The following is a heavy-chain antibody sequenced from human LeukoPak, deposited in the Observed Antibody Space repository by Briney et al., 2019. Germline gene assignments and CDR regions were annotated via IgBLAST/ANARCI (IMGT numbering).Heavy chain of an antibody. Sequence: PGGSLRLSCAASGFTFSSYSMNWVRQAPGKGLEWVSSISSSSSYIYYADSVKGRFTISRDNAKNSLYLQMNSLRAEDTAVYYCARGSSINYYGSGSPIDYWGQGTLVTVSS. CDR2: ISSSSSYI. J-gene: IGHJ4*02. V-gene: IGHV3-21*01. CDR3: ARGSSINYYGSGSPIDY. CDR1: GFTFSSYS. D-gene: IGHD3-10*01.